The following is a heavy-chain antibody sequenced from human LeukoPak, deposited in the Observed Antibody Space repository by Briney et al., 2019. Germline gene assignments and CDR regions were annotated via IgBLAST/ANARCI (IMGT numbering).Heavy chain of an antibody. J-gene: IGHJ4*02. CDR2: INPNSGGT. V-gene: IGHV1-2*06. Sequence: SVKVSCKASGYTFTGYYMHWVRQAPGQGLEWMGRINPNSGGTNYAQKFQGRVTMTRDTSISTAYMELSRLRSDDTAVYYCARVELRFLEWLFGYWGQGTLVTVSS. D-gene: IGHD3-3*01. CDR3: ARVELRFLEWLFGY. CDR1: GYTFTGYY.